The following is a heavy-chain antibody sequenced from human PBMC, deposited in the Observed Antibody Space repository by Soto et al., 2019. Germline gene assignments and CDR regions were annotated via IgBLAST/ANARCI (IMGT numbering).Heavy chain of an antibody. Sequence: EVQLLESGGGLVQPGGSLRLSCAASGFTFNSYAMSWVRQAPGKGLEWVSAISGSGGSTYYADSVKGRFTISRDNSKNTLYVQMNSLRAEDTAVYYCAKALGGYSDYFDYWGQGTLVTVSP. CDR2: ISGSGGST. V-gene: IGHV3-23*01. CDR1: GFTFNSYA. J-gene: IGHJ4*02. D-gene: IGHD2-21*02. CDR3: AKALGGYSDYFDY.